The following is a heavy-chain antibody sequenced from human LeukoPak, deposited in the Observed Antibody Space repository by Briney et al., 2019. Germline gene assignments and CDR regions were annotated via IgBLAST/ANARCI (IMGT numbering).Heavy chain of an antibody. J-gene: IGHJ4*02. D-gene: IGHD1-1*01. CDR3: ARETGMASARNFDY. CDR1: GYTFTYHY. Sequence: ASVKVSCKASGYTFTYHYIHWVRQAPGQGLEWMGIINSSGGSTDYAQKFQGRVTMTRDTSTSTVYMELSSLRSEDTDVYYCARETGMASARNFDYWGQGTLVTVSS. V-gene: IGHV1-46*01. CDR2: INSSGGST.